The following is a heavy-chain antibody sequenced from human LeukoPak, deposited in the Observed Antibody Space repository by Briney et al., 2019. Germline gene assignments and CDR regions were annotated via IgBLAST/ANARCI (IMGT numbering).Heavy chain of an antibody. V-gene: IGHV3-23*01. Sequence: PGGSLRLSCAASGFTFSSYAMSWVRQAPGKGLEWVSAISGSGGSTYYADSVKGRFTISRDNSKNMLYLQMNSLRAEDTVLYFKQKAAYDILTGYYAFDIWGQGTMVTVSS. CDR1: GFTFSSYA. D-gene: IGHD3-9*01. J-gene: IGHJ3*02. CDR2: ISGSGGST. CDR3: QKAAYDILTGYYAFDI.